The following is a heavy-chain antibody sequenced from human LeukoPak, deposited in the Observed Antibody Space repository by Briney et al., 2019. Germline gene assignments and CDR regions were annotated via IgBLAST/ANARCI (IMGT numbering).Heavy chain of an antibody. Sequence: GGSLRLSCAASGFTFSSYWMHWVRQAPGKGLVWVSRINSDGSSTSYADSVKGRFTISRDNAKNSLYLQMNSLRAEDTAVYYCARDRFLGQLVDYWGQGTLVTVSS. CDR2: INSDGSST. CDR1: GFTFSSYW. V-gene: IGHV3-74*01. J-gene: IGHJ4*02. CDR3: ARDRFLGQLVDY. D-gene: IGHD6-6*01.